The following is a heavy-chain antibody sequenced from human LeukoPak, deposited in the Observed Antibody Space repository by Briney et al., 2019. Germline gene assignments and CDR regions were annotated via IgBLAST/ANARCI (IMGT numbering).Heavy chain of an antibody. CDR1: GYTFTGYY. J-gene: IGHJ3*02. Sequence: ASVKVSCKASGYTFTGYYVHWVRQAPGQGLEWMGWINPNSGGTNYAQKFQGRVTMTRDTSISTAYMELSRLRSDDTAVYYCARVSYGGNSGAFDIWGQGTMVTVSS. CDR3: ARVSYGGNSGAFDI. CDR2: INPNSGGT. V-gene: IGHV1-2*02. D-gene: IGHD4-23*01.